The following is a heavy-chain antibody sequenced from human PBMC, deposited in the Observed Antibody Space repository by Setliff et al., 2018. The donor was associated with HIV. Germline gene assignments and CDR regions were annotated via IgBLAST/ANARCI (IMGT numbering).Heavy chain of an antibody. CDR3: ARHGGITGTTDAFDI. CDR2: IYHSGSA. V-gene: IGHV4-39*01. J-gene: IGHJ3*02. D-gene: IGHD1-7*01. Sequence: TSETLSLTCTVSGGSISSSSYYWGWIRQPPGKGLEWIGSIYHSGSAYYNPSLKSRVTISVDTSKNQFSLKMSSLTAADTAVYYCARHGGITGTTDAFDIWGQGTMVTVSS. CDR1: GGSISSSSYY.